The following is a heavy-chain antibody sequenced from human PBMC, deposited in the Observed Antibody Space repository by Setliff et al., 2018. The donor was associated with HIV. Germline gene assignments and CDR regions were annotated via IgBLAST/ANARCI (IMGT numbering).Heavy chain of an antibody. J-gene: IGHJ5*02. Sequence: GGSLRLSCAASGFTFSSYSMNWVRQAPGKGLEWVSSISSSSSYIYYADSVKGRFTISRDNAKNSLYLQMTSLRAEDTAVYYCASSGSGSYINWFGPWGQGTLVTVSS. CDR1: GFTFSSYS. V-gene: IGHV3-21*01. CDR2: ISSSSSYI. CDR3: ASSGSGSYINWFGP. D-gene: IGHD3-10*01.